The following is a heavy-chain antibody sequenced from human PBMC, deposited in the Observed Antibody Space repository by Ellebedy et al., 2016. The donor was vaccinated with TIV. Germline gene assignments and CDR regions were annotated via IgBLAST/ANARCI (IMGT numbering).Heavy chain of an antibody. CDR2: ISRGSDIT. V-gene: IGHV3-48*01. Sequence: PGGSLRLSCEASGFSFNTYSMNWLRQAPGKGPEWISYISRGSDITYYADSVKGRFTISGDNANNLLFLKMHFLRVEDTALYYCARDKIAVSGTLDSWGQGTLVTVSS. CDR1: GFSFNTYS. CDR3: ARDKIAVSGTLDS. J-gene: IGHJ4*02. D-gene: IGHD3-3*01.